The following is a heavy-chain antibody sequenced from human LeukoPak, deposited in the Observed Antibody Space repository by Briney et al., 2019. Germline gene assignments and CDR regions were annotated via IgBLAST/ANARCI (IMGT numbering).Heavy chain of an antibody. D-gene: IGHD2-2*01. CDR3: ARSRGLSSTSSNWFDP. J-gene: IGHJ5*02. CDR2: IHHSGST. V-gene: IGHV4-38-2*02. CDR1: GYSLSSGYY. Sequence: SETLSLTCIVSGYSLSSGYYWGWIRQPPGKGLEWIGNIHHSGSTYYNPSLKSRVTISVDTSKNQFSLKLSSVTAADTAVYYCARSRGLSSTSSNWFDPWGQGTLVTVSS.